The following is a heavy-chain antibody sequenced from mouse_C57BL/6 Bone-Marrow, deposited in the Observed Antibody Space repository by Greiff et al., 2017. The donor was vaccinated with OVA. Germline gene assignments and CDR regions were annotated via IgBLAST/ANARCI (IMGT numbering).Heavy chain of an antibody. V-gene: IGHV5-16*01. Sequence: EVQVVESEGGLVQPGSSMKLSCTASGFTFSDYYMAWVRQVPEKGLEWVANINYDGSSTYYLDSLKSRFIISRDNAKNILYLQMSSLKSEDTATYYCARVPYGSILYYYAMDYWGQGTSVTVSS. CDR2: INYDGSST. CDR1: GFTFSDYY. CDR3: ARVPYGSILYYYAMDY. J-gene: IGHJ4*01. D-gene: IGHD1-1*01.